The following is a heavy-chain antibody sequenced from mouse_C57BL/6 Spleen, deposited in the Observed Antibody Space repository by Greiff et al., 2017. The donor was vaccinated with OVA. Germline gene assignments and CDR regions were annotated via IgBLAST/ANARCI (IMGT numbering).Heavy chain of an antibody. J-gene: IGHJ2*01. V-gene: IGHV1-50*01. CDR3: ARGVFDY. CDR1: GYTFTSYW. CDR2: IDPSDSYT. Sequence: QVQLKQPGAELVKPGASVKLSCKASGYTFTSYWMQWVKQRPGQGLEWIGEIDPSDSYTNYNQKFKGKATLTVDTSSSTAYMQLSSLTSEDSAVYYCARGVFDYWGQGTTLTVSS.